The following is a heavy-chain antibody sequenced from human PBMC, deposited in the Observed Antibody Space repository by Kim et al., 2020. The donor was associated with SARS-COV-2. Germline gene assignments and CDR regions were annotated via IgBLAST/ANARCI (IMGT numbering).Heavy chain of an antibody. CDR2: ISGSGGST. Sequence: GGSLRLSCAASGFTFSSYAMSWVRQAPGKGLEWVSAISGSGGSTYYADSVKGRFTISRDNSKNTLYLQMNSLRAEDTAVYYCAKSRVGDYYDSSGYYYARGLYYYYGMDGWGQGTTVTVSS. D-gene: IGHD3-22*01. CDR1: GFTFSSYA. J-gene: IGHJ6*02. CDR3: AKSRVGDYYDSSGYYYARGLYYYYGMDG. V-gene: IGHV3-23*01.